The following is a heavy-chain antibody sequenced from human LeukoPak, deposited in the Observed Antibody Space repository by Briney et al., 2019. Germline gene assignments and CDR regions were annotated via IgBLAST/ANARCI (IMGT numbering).Heavy chain of an antibody. CDR3: ARVRPFRGLSRTLTVRDNWFDP. CDR2: ISAYNGNT. V-gene: IGHV1-18*01. CDR1: GYTFTSYG. D-gene: IGHD4-17*01. Sequence: ASVKVSCRASGYTFTSYGISWVRQAPGQGLEWMGWISAYNGNTNYAQKLQGRVTMTTDTSTSTAYMELRSLRSDDTAVYYCARVRPFRGLSRTLTVRDNWFDPWGQGTLVTVSS. J-gene: IGHJ5*02.